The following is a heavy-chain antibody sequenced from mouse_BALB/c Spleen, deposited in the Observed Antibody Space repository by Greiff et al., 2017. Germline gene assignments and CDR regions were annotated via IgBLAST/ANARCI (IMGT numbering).Heavy chain of an antibody. CDR1: GFTFNTYA. CDR3: VSGGYYAMDY. V-gene: IGHV10-1*02. J-gene: IGHJ4*01. Sequence: EVKLMESGGGLVQPKGSLKLSCAASGFTFNTYAMNWVRQAPGKGLEWVARIRSKSNNYATYYADSVKDRFTISRDDSQSMLYLQMNNLKTEDTAMYYCVSGGYYAMDYWGQGTSVTVSS. CDR2: IRSKSNNYAT.